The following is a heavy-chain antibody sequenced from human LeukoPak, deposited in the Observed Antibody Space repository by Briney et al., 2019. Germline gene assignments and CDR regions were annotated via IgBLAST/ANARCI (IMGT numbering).Heavy chain of an antibody. V-gene: IGHV3-23*01. CDR1: GLTFSSYA. J-gene: IGHJ3*02. CDR3: AKDTEYYYGSGSAFDI. D-gene: IGHD3-10*01. CDR2: ISGSGGST. Sequence: GGSLRLSCAASGLTFSSYAMSWVRQAPGKGLEWVSAISGSGGSTYYADFVKGRFTISRDNSKNTLYLQMNSLRAEDTAVYYCAKDTEYYYGSGSAFDIWGQGTMVTVSS.